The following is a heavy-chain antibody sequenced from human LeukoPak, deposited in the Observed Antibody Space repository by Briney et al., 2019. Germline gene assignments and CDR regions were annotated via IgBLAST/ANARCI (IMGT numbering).Heavy chain of an antibody. CDR2: IYYSGST. V-gene: IGHV4-59*12. CDR1: GGSISSYY. J-gene: IGHJ3*02. Sequence: PPETLSLTCTVSGGSISSYYWSWIRQPPGKGLEWIGYIYYSGSTNYNPSLKSRVTISVDTSKNQFSLKLSSVTAADTAVYYCARSWTTTVIAFDIWGQGTMVTVSS. CDR3: ARSWTTTVIAFDI. D-gene: IGHD4-17*01.